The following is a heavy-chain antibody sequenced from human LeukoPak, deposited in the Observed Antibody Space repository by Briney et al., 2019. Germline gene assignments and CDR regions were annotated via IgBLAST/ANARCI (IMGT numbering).Heavy chain of an antibody. V-gene: IGHV3-30*04. CDR3: ARDCPDYYYYMDV. J-gene: IGHJ6*03. Sequence: GGSLRLSCAASGFTFSSYAMHWVRQAPGKGLEWAAVISYDGSNKYYADSVKGRFTISRDNSKNTLYLQMNSLRAEDTAVYYCARDCPDYYYYMDVWGKGTTVTVSS. CDR2: ISYDGSNK. CDR1: GFTFSSYA.